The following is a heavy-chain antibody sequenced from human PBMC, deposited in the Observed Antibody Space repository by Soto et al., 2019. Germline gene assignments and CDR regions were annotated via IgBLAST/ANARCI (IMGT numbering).Heavy chain of an antibody. Sequence: PSETLSLTCTVSGGSISSGDYFWTWIRQPPGKGLEWIGYIYYSGSTYYNPSLKSRVTISVDTSKNQFSLNLSSVTAADTAVYYCASCFWSGYHVWGQGTLVTVSS. CDR1: GGSISSGDYF. CDR3: ASCFWSGYHV. CDR2: IYYSGST. J-gene: IGHJ4*02. V-gene: IGHV4-30-4*01. D-gene: IGHD3-3*01.